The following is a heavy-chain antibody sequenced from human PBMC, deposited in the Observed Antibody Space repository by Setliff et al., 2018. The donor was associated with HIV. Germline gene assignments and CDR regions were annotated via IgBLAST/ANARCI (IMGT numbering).Heavy chain of an antibody. CDR3: ASARFLEWLSSYYFDY. CDR2: IYYSGST. V-gene: IGHV4-39*07. J-gene: IGHJ4*02. Sequence: SETLSLTCTVSGGSIGSGGYYWGWIRQPPGKGLEWIGSIYYSGSTYYNPSLKSRVTISVDTSKNQFSLKLSSVTAADTAVYYCASARFLEWLSSYYFDYWGQGTLVTVSS. D-gene: IGHD3-3*01. CDR1: GGSIGSGGYY.